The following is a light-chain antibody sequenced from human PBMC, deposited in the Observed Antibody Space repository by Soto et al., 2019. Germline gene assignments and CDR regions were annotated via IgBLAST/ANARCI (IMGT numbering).Light chain of an antibody. V-gene: IGKV1-5*01. CDR3: QQYNSFSWT. Sequence: DIQMTQSPSTLSASVGDRVTITCRASQSISNWLAWYRLKPGTAPKLLIYDASTLESGVPSRFSGSGSGKEFTLTISSLQPDDFATFYCQQYNSFSWTFGQGTKVEV. CDR1: QSISNW. CDR2: DAS. J-gene: IGKJ1*01.